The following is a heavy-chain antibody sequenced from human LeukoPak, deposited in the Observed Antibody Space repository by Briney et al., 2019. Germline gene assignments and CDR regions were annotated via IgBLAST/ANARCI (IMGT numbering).Heavy chain of an antibody. V-gene: IGHV4-39*07. D-gene: IGHD3-22*01. J-gene: IGHJ6*03. CDR1: GGSISSSSYY. CDR2: INHSGST. Sequence: SETLSLTCTVSGGSISSSSYYWSWIRQPPGKGLEWIGEINHSGSTNYNPSLKSRLTISVDTSKNQFSLKLSSVTAADTAVYYCARGYDSNGYIYYYYYMDVWGKGTTVTVSS. CDR3: ARGYDSNGYIYYYYYMDV.